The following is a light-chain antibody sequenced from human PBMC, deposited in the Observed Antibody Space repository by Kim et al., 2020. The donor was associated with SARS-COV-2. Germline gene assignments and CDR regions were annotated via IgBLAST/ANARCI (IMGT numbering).Light chain of an antibody. J-gene: IGLJ3*02. Sequence: QTATLTCTGNSNNVGYQGAAWVQQRQGHPPKLLSYGSTNRPSGISERVSASRSGNTASLTITGLQPDDEGDYYCSAWDSSLTAWVFGGGTQLTVL. CDR2: GST. V-gene: IGLV10-54*01. CDR1: SNNVGYQG. CDR3: SAWDSSLTAWV.